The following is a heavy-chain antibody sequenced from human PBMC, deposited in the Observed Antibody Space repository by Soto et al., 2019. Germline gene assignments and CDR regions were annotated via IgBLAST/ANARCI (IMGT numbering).Heavy chain of an antibody. CDR1: GGSFSGYY. Sequence: ETLSLTCAVYGGSFSGYYWSWIRQPPGKGLEWIGEINHSGSTNYNPSLKSRVTVSVDKSKNQFSLKLSSVTAADTAVYYCAIVDYYDSYWGQGTLVTVSS. V-gene: IGHV4-34*01. D-gene: IGHD3-22*01. CDR2: INHSGST. CDR3: AIVDYYDSY. J-gene: IGHJ4*02.